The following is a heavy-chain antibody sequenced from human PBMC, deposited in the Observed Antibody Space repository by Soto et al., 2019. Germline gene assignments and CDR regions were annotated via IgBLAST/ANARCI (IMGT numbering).Heavy chain of an antibody. D-gene: IGHD6-13*01. CDR1: GYTFTSYG. Sequence: GASVKVSCKASGYTFTSYGISWVRQAPGQGLEWMGWISAYNGNTNYAQKLQGRVTMTTDTSTSTAYMELRSLRSDDTAVYYCAREVAAAGTNYYYGMDVWGQGTTVTVSS. V-gene: IGHV1-18*01. CDR2: ISAYNGNT. CDR3: AREVAAAGTNYYYGMDV. J-gene: IGHJ6*02.